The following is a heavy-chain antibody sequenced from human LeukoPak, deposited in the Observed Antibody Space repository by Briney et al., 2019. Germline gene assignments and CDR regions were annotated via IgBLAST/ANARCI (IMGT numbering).Heavy chain of an antibody. Sequence: AGESLRLSCTASGFRFSAYAMQWVRQAPGKGLEWVAVISIDGNTQYYADSVRGRFSISRDNSENTLYLEMSSLRGEDTGIFYCAREEYKYGLGALDVWGQGTTVTVSS. CDR1: GFRFSAYA. J-gene: IGHJ6*02. D-gene: IGHD5-18*01. CDR2: ISIDGNTQ. CDR3: AREEYKYGLGALDV. V-gene: IGHV3-30-3*01.